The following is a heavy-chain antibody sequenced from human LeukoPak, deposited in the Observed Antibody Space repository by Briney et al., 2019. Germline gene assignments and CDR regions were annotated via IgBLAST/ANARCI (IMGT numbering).Heavy chain of an antibody. V-gene: IGHV3-11*04. J-gene: IGHJ3*02. CDR2: ISSSGSTI. CDR3: ARGVYYYDSSGPAAFDI. D-gene: IGHD3-22*01. Sequence: GGSLRLSCAASGFTFSDYYMSWIRQAPGKGLEWVSYISSSGSTIYYADSVKGRFTISRDNAKSSLYLQMNSLRAEDTAVYYCARGVYYYDSSGPAAFDIWGQGTMVTVSS. CDR1: GFTFSDYY.